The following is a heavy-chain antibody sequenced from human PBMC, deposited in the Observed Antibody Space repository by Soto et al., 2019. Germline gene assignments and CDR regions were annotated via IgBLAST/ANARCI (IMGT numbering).Heavy chain of an antibody. J-gene: IGHJ4*02. CDR2: IWYDGSNK. D-gene: IGHD6-19*01. V-gene: IGHV3-33*01. Sequence: PGGSLRLSCAASGFTFSSYGMHWVRQAPGKGLEWVAVIWYDGSNKYYADSVKGRFTISRDNSKNMLYLQMNSLRAEDTAVYYCAREGQWLAHFDYWGQGTLVTVSS. CDR3: AREGQWLAHFDY. CDR1: GFTFSSYG.